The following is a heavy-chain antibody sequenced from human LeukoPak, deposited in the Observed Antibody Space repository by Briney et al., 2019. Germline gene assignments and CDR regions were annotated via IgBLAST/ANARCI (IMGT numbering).Heavy chain of an antibody. Sequence: GESLQISCQGAGYTFTNHWIAWVRPMRGKGREWRGIIYPADSDTRYSPSFHGQVTISADKSVRPAYLQWSSLKASDTAMYYCAFGASNWDQFDYWGQGTLVTVSS. CDR2: IYPADSDT. D-gene: IGHD7-27*01. V-gene: IGHV5-51*01. CDR3: AFGASNWDQFDY. J-gene: IGHJ4*02. CDR1: GYTFTNHW.